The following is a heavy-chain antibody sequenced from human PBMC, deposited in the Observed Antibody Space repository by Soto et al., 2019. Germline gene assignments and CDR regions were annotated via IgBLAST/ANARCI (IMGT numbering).Heavy chain of an antibody. Sequence: QVQLVQSGAEVKKPGASVKVSCKASGYTFTSYDINWVRQATGQGLEWMGWMNPNSGNTGYAQKFQGRVSMTMNSYISPAYMDLSSLTSEVTAVYYWARTLYGGHFDSWGQGTLVTVSS. D-gene: IGHD4-17*01. V-gene: IGHV1-8*01. CDR3: ARTLYGGHFDS. J-gene: IGHJ4*02. CDR2: MNPNSGNT. CDR1: GYTFTSYD.